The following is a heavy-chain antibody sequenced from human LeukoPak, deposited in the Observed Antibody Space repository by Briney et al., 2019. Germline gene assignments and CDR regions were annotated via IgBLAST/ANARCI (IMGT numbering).Heavy chain of an antibody. CDR1: GGSISSGGYY. J-gene: IGHJ3*02. CDR3: ARDPDYYGSGSYGAFDI. Sequence: SETLSLTCTVSGGSISSGGYYWSWIRQHPGKGLEWIGYIYYSGSTYYNPSLRSRVTISVDTSKNQFSLKLSSVTAADTAVYYCARDPDYYGSGSYGAFDIWGQGTMVTVSS. D-gene: IGHD3-10*01. CDR2: IYYSGST. V-gene: IGHV4-31*03.